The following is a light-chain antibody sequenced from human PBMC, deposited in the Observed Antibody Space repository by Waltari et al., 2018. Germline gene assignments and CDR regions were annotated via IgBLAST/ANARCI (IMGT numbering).Light chain of an antibody. CDR2: GNS. Sequence: QSVLTQPPSVSGAPGQRVTISCTGSSSNLGAGYDVHWYQHLPGKAPKLLIYGNSSRPSGVPDRFSGCKAGTSASLAITGLRAEDEADYYCQSYDTDVSGSGVVFGGGTKLTVL. V-gene: IGLV1-40*01. J-gene: IGLJ2*01. CDR3: QSYDTDVSGSGVV. CDR1: SSNLGAGYD.